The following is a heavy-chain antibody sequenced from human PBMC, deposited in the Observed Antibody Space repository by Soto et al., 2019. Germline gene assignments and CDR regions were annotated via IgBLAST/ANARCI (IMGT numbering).Heavy chain of an antibody. D-gene: IGHD3-22*01. CDR1: GASISSYY. J-gene: IGHJ4*02. V-gene: IGHV4-4*07. CDR3: ARAVHYYDSSGYFDY. CDR2: IFTSGST. Sequence: SETLSLTCTVSGASISSYYWSWIRQPAGKGLEWIGRIFTSGSTNYNPSLKSRLTMSVDTSKNQFSLILSSVTAADTAVYYCARAVHYYDSSGYFDYWGQGTQVTVS.